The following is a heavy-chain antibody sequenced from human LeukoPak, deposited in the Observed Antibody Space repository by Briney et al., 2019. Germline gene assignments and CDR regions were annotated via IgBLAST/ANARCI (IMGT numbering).Heavy chain of an antibody. Sequence: GGSLRLSCAASGFTFSSYWMSWVRQAPGKGLEWVANIKQDGSEKYYVDSVKGRFTISRDNAKNSLYLQMNSLRAEDTAVYYCARIVRRVDCSSTSCYTGAYYYYYGMDVWGQGTTVTVSS. J-gene: IGHJ6*02. CDR2: IKQDGSEK. CDR3: ARIVRRVDCSSTSCYTGAYYYYYGMDV. CDR1: GFTFSSYW. D-gene: IGHD2-2*02. V-gene: IGHV3-7*01.